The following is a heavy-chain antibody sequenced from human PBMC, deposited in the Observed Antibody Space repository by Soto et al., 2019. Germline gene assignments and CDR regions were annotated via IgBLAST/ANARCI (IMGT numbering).Heavy chain of an antibody. CDR1: GGSISSGGYY. Sequence: SETLSLTCTVSGGSISSGGYYWSWIRQHPGKGPEWIGYIYYSGSTYYNPSLKSRVTISVDTSKNQFSLKLSSVTAADTAVYYCARDIPGIAAAGTRLDAFDIWGQGTMVTVSS. J-gene: IGHJ3*02. D-gene: IGHD6-13*01. CDR3: ARDIPGIAAAGTRLDAFDI. V-gene: IGHV4-31*03. CDR2: IYYSGST.